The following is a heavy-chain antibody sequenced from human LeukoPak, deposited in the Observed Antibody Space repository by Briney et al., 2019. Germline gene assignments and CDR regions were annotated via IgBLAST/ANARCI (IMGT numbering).Heavy chain of an antibody. Sequence: AGSMRLSCAASGFTFSSYSMNWVRQAPGKGLEWVSSISSSSSYIYYADSVKGRFTISRDNAKNSLYLQMNSLGAEDTAVYYCARGGVVVIDYWGQGTLVTVSS. CDR1: GFTFSSYS. CDR3: ARGGVVVIDY. J-gene: IGHJ4*02. V-gene: IGHV3-21*01. D-gene: IGHD3-22*01. CDR2: ISSSSSYI.